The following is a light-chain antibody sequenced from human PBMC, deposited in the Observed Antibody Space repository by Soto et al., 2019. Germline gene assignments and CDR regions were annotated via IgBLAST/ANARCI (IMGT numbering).Light chain of an antibody. CDR3: QSDDSNPYV. J-gene: IGLJ1*01. V-gene: IGLV1-40*01. CDR1: SSNIGAGYD. Sequence: QSVLTQPPSVSGAPGQRVTISCTGSSSNIGAGYDVHWYQQLPGTAPKLLIYGNSNRPSGVPDRFSGSKSGTSASLAITGLQAEDEADYYCQSDDSNPYVFGTGNMVTVL. CDR2: GNS.